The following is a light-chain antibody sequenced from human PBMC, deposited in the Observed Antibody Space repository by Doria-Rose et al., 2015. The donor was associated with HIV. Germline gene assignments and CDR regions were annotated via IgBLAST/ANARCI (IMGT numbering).Light chain of an antibody. Sequence: TQSPGTLSLSPGERATLSCRASQSVSSSYLAWYQHEPGQAPRLLIQGASSRATGIPDRFSGSGSGTDFTLTISRLEPEDFAVYYCHQYGSSPRTFGQGTKVEI. J-gene: IGKJ1*01. V-gene: IGKV3-20*01. CDR3: HQYGSSPRT. CDR2: GAS. CDR1: QSVSSSY.